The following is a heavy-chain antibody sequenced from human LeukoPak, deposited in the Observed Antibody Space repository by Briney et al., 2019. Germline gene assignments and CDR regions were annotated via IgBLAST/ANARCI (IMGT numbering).Heavy chain of an antibody. CDR2: INGDSAYI. J-gene: IGHJ4*02. D-gene: IGHD5-18*01. CDR1: GFTFNTYS. Sequence: GGSLRLSCAASGFTFNTYSMNWVRQAPGKGLEWVSSINGDSAYIFYTDSLKGRFTISRDNARNSLFLQINSLSADDTAVYYCARENHEYSYGSFDYWGQGTLVTVSS. CDR3: ARENHEYSYGSFDY. V-gene: IGHV3-21*01.